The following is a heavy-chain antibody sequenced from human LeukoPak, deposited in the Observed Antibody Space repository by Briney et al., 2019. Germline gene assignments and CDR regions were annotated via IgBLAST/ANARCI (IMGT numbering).Heavy chain of an antibody. CDR3: ARDLVATIPPYYYYYMDV. V-gene: IGHV4-59*01. CDR1: GGPISSYY. D-gene: IGHD5-12*01. J-gene: IGHJ6*03. Sequence: PSETLSLTCTVSGGPISSYYWSWIRQPPGKGLEWIGYIYYSGSTNYNPSLKSRVTISVDTSKNQFSLKLSSVTAADTAVYYCARDLVATIPPYYYYYMDVWGKGTTVTVSS. CDR2: IYYSGST.